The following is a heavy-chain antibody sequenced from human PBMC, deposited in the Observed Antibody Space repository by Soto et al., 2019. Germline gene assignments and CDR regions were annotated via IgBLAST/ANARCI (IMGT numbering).Heavy chain of an antibody. D-gene: IGHD3-22*01. CDR3: SNLYYYDSSCYGSDY. J-gene: IGHJ4*02. Sequence: PGGSLRLSCAAPGLTFRNTVLSWVRQAPGKGLDWVSGITGSGRGTYYADSVKGRFTISSDNSKNMVLLQRNSLIAEDTAVYYCSNLYYYDSSCYGSDYWGQGTLVTVSS. V-gene: IGHV3-23*01. CDR1: GLTFRNTV. CDR2: ITGSGRGT.